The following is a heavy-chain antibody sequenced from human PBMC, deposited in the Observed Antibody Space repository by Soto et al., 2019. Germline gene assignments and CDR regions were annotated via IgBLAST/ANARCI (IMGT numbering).Heavy chain of an antibody. CDR3: ASRSPALDY. V-gene: IGHV3-33*01. CDR2: IWYDGSNK. D-gene: IGHD2-2*01. Sequence: GGSLRLSCAASGFTFSGYGMHWVRQAPGKGLEWVAVIWYDGSNKYYADFVKGRFTISRDNSKNTLYLQMNSLRAEDTAVYYCASRSPALDYWGQGTLVTVSS. CDR1: GFTFSGYG. J-gene: IGHJ4*02.